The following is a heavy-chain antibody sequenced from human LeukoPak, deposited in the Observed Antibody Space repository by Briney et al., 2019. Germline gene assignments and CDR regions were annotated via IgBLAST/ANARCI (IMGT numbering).Heavy chain of an antibody. CDR1: GFTFSSYG. V-gene: IGHV3-30*18. Sequence: GRSLRLSCAASGFTFSSYGMHWVRQAPGKGLEWVAVISYDGSNKYYADSVKGRFTISRDNSKNTLYLQMNSLRAEDTAVYYCAKTDSSGYGFDYWGQGTLVTVSS. D-gene: IGHD3-22*01. CDR3: AKTDSSGYGFDY. CDR2: ISYDGSNK. J-gene: IGHJ4*02.